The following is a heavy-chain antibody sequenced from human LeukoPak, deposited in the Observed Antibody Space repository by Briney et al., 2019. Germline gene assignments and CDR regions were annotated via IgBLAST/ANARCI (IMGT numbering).Heavy chain of an antibody. CDR3: ARDGNYYDREGGNWFDP. CDR2: IYSGGST. J-gene: IGHJ5*02. CDR1: GFTVSSNY. D-gene: IGHD3-22*01. V-gene: IGHV3-66*02. Sequence: GGSLRLSCAASGFTVSSNYMSWVRQAPGKGLEWVSVIYSGGSTYYADSVKGRFTISRDNSKNTLYLQMNSLRAEDTAVYYCARDGNYYDREGGNWFDPWGQGTLVTVSS.